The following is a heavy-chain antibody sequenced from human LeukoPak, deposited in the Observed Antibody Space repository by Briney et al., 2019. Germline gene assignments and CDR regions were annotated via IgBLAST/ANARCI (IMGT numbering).Heavy chain of an antibody. V-gene: IGHV1-2*02. CDR1: GNTFTDYY. CDR3: ARGSSPRYYDSSGQYYFDY. Sequence: GASVTVSCTASGNTFTDYYMHWVRQAPGQGLEWMGWISPNSGGTKYAQKFQGRVTMTRDTSISTAYMELSRLRSDDTAVYYCARGSSPRYYDSSGQYYFDYWGQGTLVTVSS. D-gene: IGHD3-22*01. J-gene: IGHJ4*02. CDR2: ISPNSGGT.